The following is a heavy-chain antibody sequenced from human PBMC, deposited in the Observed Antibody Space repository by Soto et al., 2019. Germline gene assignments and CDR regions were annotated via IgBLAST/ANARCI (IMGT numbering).Heavy chain of an antibody. CDR1: GFSLGTSGVG. CDR2: IYWDDDK. D-gene: IGHD3-10*01. J-gene: IGHJ4*02. CDR3: AHRFERGVFDC. V-gene: IGHV2-5*02. Sequence: QITLKESGPTLVKPTQTLTLTCTFSGFSLGTSGVGVGWIRQPPGKALEWLALIYWDDDKRYSPSLKSRLTXTXXTSKNQVVLTMTNMDPVDTATYYCAHRFERGVFDCWGQGALVTVSS.